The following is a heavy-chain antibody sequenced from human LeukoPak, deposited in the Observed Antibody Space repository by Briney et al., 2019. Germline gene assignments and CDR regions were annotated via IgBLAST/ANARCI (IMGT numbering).Heavy chain of an antibody. CDR2: ISSSSSYI. D-gene: IGHD3-9*01. CDR1: GFTFSSYS. J-gene: IGHJ5*02. Sequence: KPGGSLRLSCAASGFTFSSYSMNWVRQAPGKGLEWVSSISSSSSYIYYADSVKGRFTISRDNAKNSLYLQMNSLRAEDTAVYYCARDHYDIFGSNWFDPWGQGTLVTVSS. V-gene: IGHV3-21*01. CDR3: ARDHYDIFGSNWFDP.